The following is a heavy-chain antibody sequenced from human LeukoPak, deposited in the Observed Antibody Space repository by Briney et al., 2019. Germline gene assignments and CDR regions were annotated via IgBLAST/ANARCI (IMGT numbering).Heavy chain of an antibody. CDR1: GFTVSRKY. CDR3: ARVSLGYCSGGSCFYDAFDI. V-gene: IGHV3-23*01. J-gene: IGHJ3*02. Sequence: GGSLRLSCAASGFTVSRKYMSWVRQAPGKGLEWVSAISGSGGSTYYADSVKGRFTISRDNSKNTLYLQMNSLRAEDTAVYYCARVSLGYCSGGSCFYDAFDIWGQGTMVTVSS. D-gene: IGHD2-15*01. CDR2: ISGSGGST.